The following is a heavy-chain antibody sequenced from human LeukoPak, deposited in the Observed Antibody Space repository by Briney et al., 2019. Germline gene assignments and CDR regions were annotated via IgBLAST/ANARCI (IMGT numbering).Heavy chain of an antibody. CDR3: WVMHRYYDGSGYWDQ. D-gene: IGHD3-22*01. V-gene: IGHV3-23*01. Sequence: PGGSLRLSCAASGFTFSSYDMSWVRQAPGKGLEWVSGISTNGGSTSYADSVKGRLTISRDNPRNMLYMEMNSLRAEETAVYYCWVMHRYYDGSGYWDQWGQGTLVTVSS. CDR2: ISTNGGST. J-gene: IGHJ4*02. CDR1: GFTFSSYD.